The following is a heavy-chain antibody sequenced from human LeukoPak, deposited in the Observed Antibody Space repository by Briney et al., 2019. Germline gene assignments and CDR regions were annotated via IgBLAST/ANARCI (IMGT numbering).Heavy chain of an antibody. CDR2: IYYTGTP. CDR3: ARGPLPVEFDY. CDR1: GGSISSYY. V-gene: IGHV4-59*01. J-gene: IGHJ4*02. Sequence: SETLSLTCTVSGGSISSYYGSWIRQSPGKGLEWIANIYYTGTPYYNPSLQSRVTMSVDMSKNQFSLKLSTVTAADTAVYYCARGPLPVEFDYWGQGTLVTVSS.